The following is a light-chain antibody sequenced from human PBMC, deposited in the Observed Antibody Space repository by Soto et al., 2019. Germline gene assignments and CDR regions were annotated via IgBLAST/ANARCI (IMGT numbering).Light chain of an antibody. Sequence: QSVLTQPPSVSGAPGQRVTISCTGSSSNIGAGYDVHWYQQLPGTAPKLLIYDNSNRPSGVPDRFSGSKSGTSASLAITGLQAEDEADYYCQSYDISLSVSVVVFGGGTKLTVL. J-gene: IGLJ2*01. CDR3: QSYDISLSVSVVV. CDR2: DNS. V-gene: IGLV1-40*01. CDR1: SSNIGAGYD.